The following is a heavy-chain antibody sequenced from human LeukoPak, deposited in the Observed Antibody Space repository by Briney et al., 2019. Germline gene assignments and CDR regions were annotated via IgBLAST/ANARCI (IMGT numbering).Heavy chain of an antibody. CDR3: ARGAWGYDGSGYYYLAQSFDY. Sequence: GASVKVSCKASGYTFTSYGISWVRQAPGQGLEWMGWISAYNGNTNYAQKLQGRVTMTTDTSTSTAYMELRSLRSDDTAVYYCARGAWGYDGSGYYYLAQSFDYWGQGTLVTVSS. CDR2: ISAYNGNT. J-gene: IGHJ4*02. D-gene: IGHD3-22*01. V-gene: IGHV1-18*01. CDR1: GYTFTSYG.